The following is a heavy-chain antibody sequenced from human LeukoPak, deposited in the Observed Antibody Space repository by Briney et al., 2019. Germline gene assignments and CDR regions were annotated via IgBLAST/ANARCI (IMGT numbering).Heavy chain of an antibody. D-gene: IGHD3-22*01. CDR1: GYTFNGYY. V-gene: IGHV1-2*02. J-gene: IGHJ4*02. Sequence: ASVKVSCKASGYTFNGYYIHWVRQAPGQGLEWMGGINPDSGSTRYAQKFQGRVAMTRDTSISTAYMELNSLRSDDTAVYYCARGRHFDSDGYYEAFYFDYWGQRTLVTVSS. CDR2: INPDSGST. CDR3: ARGRHFDSDGYYEAFYFDY.